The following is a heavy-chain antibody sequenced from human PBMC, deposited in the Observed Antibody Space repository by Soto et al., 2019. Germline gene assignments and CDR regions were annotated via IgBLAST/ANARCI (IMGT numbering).Heavy chain of an antibody. CDR1: GFSFSSYW. Sequence: PGGSLRLSCAASGFSFSSYWMSWVRQAPGKGLEWVANIKQDESERTYVDSVKGRFTISRDNAKNSLYLQMNSLRDEDTAVYYCARIPGAILEWLSWFDPWGQGTLVTVSS. D-gene: IGHD3-3*01. CDR2: IKQDESER. J-gene: IGHJ5*01. V-gene: IGHV3-7*03. CDR3: ARIPGAILEWLSWFDP.